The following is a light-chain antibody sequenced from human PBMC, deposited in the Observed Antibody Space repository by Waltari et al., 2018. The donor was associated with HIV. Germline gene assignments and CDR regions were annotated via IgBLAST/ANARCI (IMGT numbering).Light chain of an antibody. CDR2: DVY. J-gene: IGLJ1*01. V-gene: IGLV2-14*03. CDR3: ASFTSGRLNV. CDR1: SSDVGAYDY. Sequence: QSALTQPASVSGSPGQSITISCTGTSSDVGAYDYVSWYQQHPGKVPKLLIYDVYIRPARIANRFSGSKSGNTASLTISGLRDEDEADYYCASFTSGRLNVFGTGTKVTVL.